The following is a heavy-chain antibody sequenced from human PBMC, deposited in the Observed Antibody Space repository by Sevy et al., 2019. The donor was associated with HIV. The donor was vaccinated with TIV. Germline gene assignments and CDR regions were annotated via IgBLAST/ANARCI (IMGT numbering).Heavy chain of an antibody. J-gene: IGHJ6*02. CDR3: ARDDAGSYYNSYYYYGMDV. CDR1: GGSVSSGSYY. Sequence: SETLSLTCSVSGGSVSSGSYYWSWIRQPPGKGLEWIGYIYYSGSTNYNPSLKSRVTISVDTSKNQFSLKLSSVTAADTAVYYCARDDAGSYYNSYYYYGMDVWGQGTTVTVSS. V-gene: IGHV4-61*01. CDR2: IYYSGST. D-gene: IGHD3-10*01.